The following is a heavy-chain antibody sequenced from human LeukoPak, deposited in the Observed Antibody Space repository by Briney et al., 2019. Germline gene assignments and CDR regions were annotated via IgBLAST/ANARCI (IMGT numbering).Heavy chain of an antibody. V-gene: IGHV3-11*06. CDR1: GFTFNDYY. Sequence: PGGSLRLSCAASGFTFNDYYMSWIRQAPGKGLEWVSSISGSSSLIYYADSVRGRFTISRDNAKNSLYLQMNSLRAEDTAVYYCARDPGAYGYSYGYPLDYWGQGTLVTVSS. CDR2: ISGSSSLI. D-gene: IGHD5-18*01. J-gene: IGHJ4*02. CDR3: ARDPGAYGYSYGYPLDY.